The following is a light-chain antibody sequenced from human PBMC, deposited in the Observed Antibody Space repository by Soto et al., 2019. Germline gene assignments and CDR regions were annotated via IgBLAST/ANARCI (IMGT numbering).Light chain of an antibody. V-gene: IGLV2-14*01. Sequence: QSALTQPASVSGSPGQSITISCTGTSSDVGGYNYVSWYQQHPGIAPKLMISEVSNRPSGVSNRFSGSKSGNTASLTISGLQAEDEADYYCSSYTSSSTLVFGGGTKPIVL. CDR2: EVS. CDR1: SSDVGGYNY. J-gene: IGLJ2*01. CDR3: SSYTSSSTLV.